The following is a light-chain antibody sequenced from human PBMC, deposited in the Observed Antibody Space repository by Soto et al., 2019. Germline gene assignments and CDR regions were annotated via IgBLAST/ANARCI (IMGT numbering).Light chain of an antibody. CDR1: QTVSSY. Sequence: SPGERATLSCRASQTVSSYLAWYQQKPGQAPRLLIYDASNRATGIPARFSGSGSGTEFTLSISSLQSEDFAVYYCKQYKEWPPFTFGQGTRLEIK. J-gene: IGKJ5*01. V-gene: IGKV3D-15*01. CDR3: KQYKEWPPFT. CDR2: DAS.